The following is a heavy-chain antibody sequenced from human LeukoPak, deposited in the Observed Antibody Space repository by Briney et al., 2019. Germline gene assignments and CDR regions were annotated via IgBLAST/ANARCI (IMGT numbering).Heavy chain of an antibody. CDR2: IWSDGSNK. Sequence: GRSLRLSCSASGFTFSYYAIHWVRQAPGKGLEWVALIWSDGSNKYYADSVKGRITISRDNSKNTVYLQMNILRAEDTAVYYCARELFSSGSCPDGWGQGTLVTVSS. J-gene: IGHJ4*02. D-gene: IGHD3-10*01. CDR3: ARELFSSGSCPDG. V-gene: IGHV3-33*01. CDR1: GFTFSYYA.